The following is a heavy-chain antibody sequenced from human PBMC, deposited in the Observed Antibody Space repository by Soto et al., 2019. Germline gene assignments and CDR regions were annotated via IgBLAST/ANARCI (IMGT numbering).Heavy chain of an antibody. CDR2: INYSGST. D-gene: IGHD2-21*02. V-gene: IGHV4-39*01. J-gene: IGHJ4*02. CDR3: ARRDCGGDCYSWYY. Sequence: KPSETLSLTCTVSDGSIDSSAYSWGWIRQPPGKGLEWIGSINYSGSTYYSPSLKSRVTISIDTSRNQFSLRLSSVTAADTAVYYCARRDCGGDCYSWYYWGQGTLVTVS. CDR1: DGSIDSSAYS.